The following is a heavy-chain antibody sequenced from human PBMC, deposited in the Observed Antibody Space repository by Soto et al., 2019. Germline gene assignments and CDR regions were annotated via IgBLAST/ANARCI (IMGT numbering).Heavy chain of an antibody. CDR2: INAGNGHT. D-gene: IGHD3-22*01. Sequence: QVQLVQSGAEVKKPGASVKVSCKASGYTFTSYAMHWVRQAPGQRLEWMGWINAGNGHTKYSQKFQGRVTITRDTSAITAYMELTSLRSEDTAVYYCARSSGFYDVDYWGQGTLVTVSS. J-gene: IGHJ4*02. V-gene: IGHV1-3*01. CDR1: GYTFTSYA. CDR3: ARSSGFYDVDY.